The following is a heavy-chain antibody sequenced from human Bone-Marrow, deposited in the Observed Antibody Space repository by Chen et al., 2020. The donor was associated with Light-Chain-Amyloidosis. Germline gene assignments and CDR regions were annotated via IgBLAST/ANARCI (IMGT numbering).Heavy chain of an antibody. Sequence: EVQLEQSGPEVKKPGESLKSSCKGSGYTFPNYWIGWVRQMPGKGLEWMGGIYPDDSDASYSPSFAGQVTISADKSLTTAYLQWRSLKASDTALYYCARRIDGYHFAYWGQGTLVTVSS. D-gene: IGHD5-12*01. CDR3: ARRIDGYHFAY. V-gene: IGHV5-51*01. CDR2: IYPDDSDA. CDR1: GYTFPNYW. J-gene: IGHJ4*02.